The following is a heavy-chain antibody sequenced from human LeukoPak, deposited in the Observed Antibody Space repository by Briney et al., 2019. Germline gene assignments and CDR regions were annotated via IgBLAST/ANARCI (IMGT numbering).Heavy chain of an antibody. D-gene: IGHD5-18*01. CDR3: ARDQIGYGLDY. V-gene: IGHV4-59*11. Sequence: PSETLSLTCIVSSGSINNHYWSWIRQPPRKGLEWIGYIYDSWNTNYNPSLQSRVTISMDASRNQFSLNLTSVTAADTAVYCARDQIGYGLDYWGQGTLVTVSS. CDR1: SGSINNHY. J-gene: IGHJ4*02. CDR2: IYDSWNT.